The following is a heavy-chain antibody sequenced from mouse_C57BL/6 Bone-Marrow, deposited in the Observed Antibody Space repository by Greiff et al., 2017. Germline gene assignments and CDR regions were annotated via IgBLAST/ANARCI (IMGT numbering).Heavy chain of an antibody. V-gene: IGHV14-4*01. D-gene: IGHD2-4*01. CDR1: GFNIKDDY. CDR3: TTGIYYDYDEGDY. J-gene: IGHJ2*01. CDR2: IDPENGDT. Sequence: VQLQQSGAELVRPGASVKLSCTASGFNIKDDYMHWVKQRPEQGLEWIRWIDPENGDTEYASKFQGKATIAADTSSNTAYLQLSSLTSEDTAVYYCTTGIYYDYDEGDYWGQGTTLTVSS.